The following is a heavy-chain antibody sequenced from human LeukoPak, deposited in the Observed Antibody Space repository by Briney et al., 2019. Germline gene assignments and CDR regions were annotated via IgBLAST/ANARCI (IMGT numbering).Heavy chain of an antibody. CDR1: GFTFNTYV. D-gene: IGHD5-24*01. CDR2: ISYDGSDK. J-gene: IGHJ4*02. CDR3: ARDGRWQRDGYNSPDY. V-gene: IGHV3-30-3*01. Sequence: GGSLRLSCAASGFTFNTYVTHWDRQAPGKGLEWVALISYDGSDKHYADSVKGRFTISRDNSKNMLYLQMNSLRAEDTAVYYCARDGRWQRDGYNSPDYWGQGTLVTVSS.